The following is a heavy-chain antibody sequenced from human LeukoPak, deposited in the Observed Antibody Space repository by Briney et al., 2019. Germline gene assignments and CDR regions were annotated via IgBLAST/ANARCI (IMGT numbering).Heavy chain of an antibody. CDR3: SRESGPFCPFGY. D-gene: IGHD1-26*01. Sequence: SGTLSLTCGVSGGSISGINWWSWVGQPPGQGLEWIGEISLAGQTNFNPSLHGRVTMSLDKSSNQLSLHLTSVTAADTATYFCSRESGPFCPFGYWGQGTLVIVSS. J-gene: IGHJ4*02. CDR1: GGSISGINW. V-gene: IGHV4-4*02. CDR2: ISLAGQT.